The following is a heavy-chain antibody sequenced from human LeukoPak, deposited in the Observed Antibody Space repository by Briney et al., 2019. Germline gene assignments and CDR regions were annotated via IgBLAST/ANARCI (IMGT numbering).Heavy chain of an antibody. CDR1: GLTFSSYW. J-gene: IGHJ5*01. V-gene: IGHV4-39*01. D-gene: IGHD4/OR15-4a*01. CDR3: VRHDGRGGATMGAFDS. Sequence: GSLRLSCAGSGLTFSSYWMHWVRQSPGKGLEWIGSIYYGQTIYYNPSLNSRVTISVVTSTDQFTLQLNSVTAADTAVYYCVRHDGRGGATMGAFDSWGQGSLVTVSS. CDR2: IYYGQTI.